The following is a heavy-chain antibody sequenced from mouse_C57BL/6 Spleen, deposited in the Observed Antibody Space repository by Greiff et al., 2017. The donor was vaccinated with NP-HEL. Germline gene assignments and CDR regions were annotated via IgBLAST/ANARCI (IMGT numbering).Heavy chain of an antibody. V-gene: IGHV3-6*01. D-gene: IGHD2-14*01. CDR3: ARSNRAWFAY. J-gene: IGHJ3*01. CDR2: ISYDGSN. CDR1: GYSITSGYY. Sequence: VQLQESGPGLVKPSQSLSLTCSVTGYSITSGYYWNWIRQFPGNKLEWMGYISYDGSNNYNPSLKNRISITRDTSKNQFFLKLNSVTTEDTATYYCARSNRAWFAYWGQGTLVTVSA.